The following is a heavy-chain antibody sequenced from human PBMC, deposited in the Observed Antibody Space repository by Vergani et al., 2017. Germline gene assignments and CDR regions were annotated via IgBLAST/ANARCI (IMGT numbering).Heavy chain of an antibody. Sequence: QLQLQESGPGLVKPSETLSLTCTVSGGSISSSSYYWGWIRQPPGKGLEWIGSIYYSGSTYYSPSLKSRVTISVDTSKNQFSLKLSSVTAADTAVYYCARHGYNWNGAQYYFDYWGQGTLVTVSS. J-gene: IGHJ4*02. CDR1: GGSISSSSYY. V-gene: IGHV4-39*01. CDR3: ARHGYNWNGAQYYFDY. CDR2: IYYSGST. D-gene: IGHD1-1*01.